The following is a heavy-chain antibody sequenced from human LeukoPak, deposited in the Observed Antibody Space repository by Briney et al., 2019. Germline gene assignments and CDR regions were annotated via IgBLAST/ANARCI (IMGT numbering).Heavy chain of an antibody. V-gene: IGHV3-23*01. D-gene: IGHD1-26*01. Sequence: GGSLRLSCAASGFNRLCHELGPPGSREGARMGLNYADSVKVRFTISRDNSKSTLFLQMNRVRGEDTAKYFCARDVGLIMFDLWGQGTLVTVSS. CDR3: ARDVGLIMFDL. CDR1: GFNRLC. J-gene: IGHJ4*02.